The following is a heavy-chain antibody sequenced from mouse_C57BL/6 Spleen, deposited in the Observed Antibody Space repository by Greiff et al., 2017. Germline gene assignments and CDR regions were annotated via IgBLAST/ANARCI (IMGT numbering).Heavy chain of an antibody. Sequence: QVQLQQPGAELVRPGTSVKLSCKASGYTFTSYWMHWVKQRPGQGLEWIGVIDPSDSYTNYNQKFKGKATLTVDTSSSPAYMQLSSLTSEDSAVYYCARLEEATTVVATDYFDYWGQGTTLTVSS. CDR3: ARLEEATTVVATDYFDY. D-gene: IGHD1-1*01. J-gene: IGHJ2*01. V-gene: IGHV1-59*01. CDR2: IDPSDSYT. CDR1: GYTFTSYW.